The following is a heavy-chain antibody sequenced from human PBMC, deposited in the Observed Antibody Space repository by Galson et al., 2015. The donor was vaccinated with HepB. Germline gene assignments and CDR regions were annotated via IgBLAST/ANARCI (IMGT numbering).Heavy chain of an antibody. CDR2: IIPVRGIT. V-gene: IGHV1-69*04. D-gene: IGHD3-22*01. Sequence: SVKVSCKASGGTFSSYSIAWVRQAPGQGLEWMGRIIPVRGITNYAQKFKGRVTITADKSTTTAYMELSSLGSDDTAFYFCARDYYDSNGYYAGHLDFWGQGTLVTVSS. J-gene: IGHJ4*02. CDR3: ARDYYDSNGYYAGHLDF. CDR1: GGTFSSYS.